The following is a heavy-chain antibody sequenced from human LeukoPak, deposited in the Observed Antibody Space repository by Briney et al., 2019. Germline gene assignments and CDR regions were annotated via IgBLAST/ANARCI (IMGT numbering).Heavy chain of an antibody. D-gene: IGHD2-21*02. J-gene: IGHJ1*01. Sequence: GGSLRLSCAASGFTFSDYYMSWIRQAPGKGLEWVSYISSSSSYTNYADSVKGRFTISRDNAKNSLYLQMNSLRAEDTAVYYCARAGVTSQYEYFQHGGTGTLVTVSS. CDR2: ISSSSSYT. CDR3: ARAGVTSQYEYFQH. V-gene: IGHV3-11*06. CDR1: GFTFSDYY.